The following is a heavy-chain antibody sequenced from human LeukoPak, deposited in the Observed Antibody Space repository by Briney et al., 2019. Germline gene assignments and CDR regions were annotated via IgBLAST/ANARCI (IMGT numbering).Heavy chain of an antibody. CDR1: GYKFTDYY. Sequence: ASVKVSCKASGYKFTDYYMHWVRQAPGQGLEWMGWINPNSGGTNYAQKFQGRVTMTRDTSIRTAYMELSRLRSGDTVVFYCASGYCSGGSCYLDYWGQGTLVTVSS. V-gene: IGHV1-2*02. J-gene: IGHJ4*02. CDR3: ASGYCSGGSCYLDY. D-gene: IGHD2-15*01. CDR2: INPNSGGT.